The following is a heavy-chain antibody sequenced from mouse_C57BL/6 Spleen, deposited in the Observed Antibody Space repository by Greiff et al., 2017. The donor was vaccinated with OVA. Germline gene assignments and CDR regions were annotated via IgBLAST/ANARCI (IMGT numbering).Heavy chain of an antibody. Sequence: EVQLQQSGPGLVKPSQSLSLTCSVTGYSITSGYYWNWIRQFPGNKLEWMGYISYVGSNKYHPSLQNRISITRDTSKNQFFLKLNSVTTEDTATDYCARYDGYYEDYAMDYWGQGTSVTVSS. D-gene: IGHD2-3*01. J-gene: IGHJ4*01. CDR1: GYSITSGYY. V-gene: IGHV3-6*01. CDR2: ISYVGSN. CDR3: ARYDGYYEDYAMDY.